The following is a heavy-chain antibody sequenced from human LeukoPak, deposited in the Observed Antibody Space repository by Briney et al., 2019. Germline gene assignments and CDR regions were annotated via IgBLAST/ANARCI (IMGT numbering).Heavy chain of an antibody. CDR3: ARFSYYDSSGTSRRYYYYMDV. D-gene: IGHD3-22*01. J-gene: IGHJ6*03. Sequence: ASVKVSCKASGYTFSDYYMHWVRQAPGQGLEWMGIINPSGGSTSYAQKFQGRVTMTRDMSTSTVYMELSSLRSEDTAVYYCARFSYYDSSGTSRRYYYYMDVWGKGTTVTISS. CDR2: INPSGGST. V-gene: IGHV1-46*01. CDR1: GYTFSDYY.